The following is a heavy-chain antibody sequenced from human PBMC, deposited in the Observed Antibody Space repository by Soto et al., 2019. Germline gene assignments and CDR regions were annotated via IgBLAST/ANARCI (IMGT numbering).Heavy chain of an antibody. CDR1: GFTFTDYA. Sequence: EVQLLESGGGLVQPGGSLRLSCAASGFTFTDYALSWVRQAPGKGLEWVATISGIGGSTYLADSVKGRLSISRDNSKNTVSLLMNSLRAEDTAVYYCAVYGYGVSAAAYWGQGTLVTVSS. J-gene: IGHJ4*02. D-gene: IGHD4-17*01. CDR2: ISGIGGST. CDR3: AVYGYGVSAAAY. V-gene: IGHV3-23*01.